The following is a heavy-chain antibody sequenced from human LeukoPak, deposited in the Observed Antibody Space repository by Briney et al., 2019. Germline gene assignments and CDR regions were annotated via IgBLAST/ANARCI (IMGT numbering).Heavy chain of an antibody. V-gene: IGHV4-4*02. CDR3: SRDNYDNSGYYFDY. J-gene: IGHJ4*02. Sequence: SETLSLTCAVSGGSISSSNWWSWVRQPPGKGLEWIREIYHSGRTNYAQSLKSRVTISVDKSRNQLSLKLSSVTAADTAVYYCSRDNYDNSGYYFDYWGQGPRVTVPS. CDR1: GGSISSSNW. CDR2: IYHSGRT. D-gene: IGHD3-22*01.